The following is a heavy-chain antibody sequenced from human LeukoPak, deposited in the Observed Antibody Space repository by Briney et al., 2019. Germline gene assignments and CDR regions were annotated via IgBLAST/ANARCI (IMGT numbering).Heavy chain of an antibody. CDR3: ARVHPSSQLTYYFDY. CDR1: GGSISSYY. CDR2: IYTSGST. Sequence: SETLSLTCTVSGGSISSYYWSWIRQPAGKGLEWIGRIYTSGSTNYNPSLKSRVTMSVDTSKNRFSLKLSSVTAADTAVYYCARVHPSSQLTYYFDYWGQGTLVTVSS. V-gene: IGHV4-4*07. J-gene: IGHJ4*02. D-gene: IGHD5-18*01.